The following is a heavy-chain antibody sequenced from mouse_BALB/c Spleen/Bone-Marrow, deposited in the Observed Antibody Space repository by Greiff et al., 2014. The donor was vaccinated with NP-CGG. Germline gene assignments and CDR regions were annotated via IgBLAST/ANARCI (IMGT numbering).Heavy chain of an antibody. CDR1: GFNIKDTY. D-gene: IGHD1-2*01. J-gene: IGHJ1*01. CDR2: IDPANGNT. Sequence: VHVKQSGAELVKPGASVKLSCTASGFNIKDTYMHWVKQRPEQGLEWIGRIDPANGNTKYDPKFQGKATITADTSSNTAYLQLSSLTSEDSAVYYCARGGATATWYFDVWGEGTTVTVSS. CDR3: ARGGATATWYFDV. V-gene: IGHV14-3*02.